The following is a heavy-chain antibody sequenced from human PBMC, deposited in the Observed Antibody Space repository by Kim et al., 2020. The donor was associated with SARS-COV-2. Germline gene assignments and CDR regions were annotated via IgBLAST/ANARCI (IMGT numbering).Heavy chain of an antibody. CDR3: AGCMVANLFDWFDP. Sequence: GESLKISCKGSGYSFTSYWISWVRQMPGKGLEWMGRIDPSDSYTNYSPSFQGHVTISADKSLSTAYLQGSSLKASDTAMYYCAGCMVANLFDWFDPWGQGTLVTVSS. J-gene: IGHJ5*02. CDR2: IDPSDSYT. D-gene: IGHD5-12*01. V-gene: IGHV5-10-1*01. CDR1: GYSFTSYW.